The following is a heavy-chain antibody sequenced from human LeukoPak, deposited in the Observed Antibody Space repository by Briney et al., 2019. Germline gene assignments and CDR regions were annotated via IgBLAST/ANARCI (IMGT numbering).Heavy chain of an antibody. D-gene: IGHD2-2*03. J-gene: IGHJ6*03. V-gene: IGHV1-2*02. CDR2: INPKSGGT. Sequence: ASVKVSCKASGYNFIAYYMSWVRQAPGQGLEWMGWINPKSGGTNYAQSFQGRVTMTRDTSISTAYMELSRLTSDDTAVYYCAKFFKNSSFPPLILDMGAKG. CDR3: AKFFKNSSFPPLILDM. CDR1: GYNFIAYY.